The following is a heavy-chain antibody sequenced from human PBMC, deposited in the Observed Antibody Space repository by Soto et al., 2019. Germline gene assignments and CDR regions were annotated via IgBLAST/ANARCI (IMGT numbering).Heavy chain of an antibody. J-gene: IGHJ6*02. Sequence: GASVKVSCKDSGGTFSSYAISWVRQAPRQGLEWMGGIIPISDTTNYAQKFQGRVTITADESTSTAYMELSSLRSEDTAVYYCARSQGSSTSLEIYYYYYYGMDVWGQGTTVTVSS. CDR2: IIPISDTT. D-gene: IGHD2-2*01. CDR3: ARSQGSSTSLEIYYYYYYGMDV. V-gene: IGHV1-69*13. CDR1: GGTFSSYA.